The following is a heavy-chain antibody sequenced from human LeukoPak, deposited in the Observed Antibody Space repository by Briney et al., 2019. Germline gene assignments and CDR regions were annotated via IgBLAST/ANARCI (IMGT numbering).Heavy chain of an antibody. D-gene: IGHD1-26*01. CDR1: GGTFSSYA. V-gene: IGHV1-69*04. J-gene: IGHJ6*02. CDR2: IIPILGIA. CDR3: AREGGSYYGNYYYGMDV. Sequence: SVKVSCKASGGTFSSYAISWVRQAPGQGLEWMGRIIPILGIANYAQKFQGRVTITADKSTSTAYMELSSLRSEDTAVYYCAREGGSYYGNYYYGMDVWGQGTTVTVSS.